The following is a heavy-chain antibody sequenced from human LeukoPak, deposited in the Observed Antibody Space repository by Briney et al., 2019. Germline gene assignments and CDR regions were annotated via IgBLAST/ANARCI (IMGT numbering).Heavy chain of an antibody. J-gene: IGHJ4*02. CDR1: GFTFSSYA. CDR2: ISGSGGST. V-gene: IGHV3-23*01. D-gene: IGHD2-2*02. CDR3: AKVVPAAIRPHRGDY. Sequence: GGSLRLSCAASGFTFSSYAMSWVRQAPGKGLEWVSAISGSGGSTYYADSVKGRFTISRDNSKNTLYLRMNSLRAEDTAVYYCAKVVPAAIRPHRGDYWGQGTLVTVSS.